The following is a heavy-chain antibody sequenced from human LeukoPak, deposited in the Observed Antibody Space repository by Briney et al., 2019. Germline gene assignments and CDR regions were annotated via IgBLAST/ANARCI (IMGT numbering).Heavy chain of an antibody. CDR3: ARAGTGGSSGYPSIDY. CDR2: IYTSGST. CDR1: GGSLSSGSYY. V-gene: IGHV4-61*02. J-gene: IGHJ4*02. Sequence: SETLSLTCTVSGGSLSSGSYYWSWIRQPAGKGLEWIGRIYTSGSTNYNPSLKSRVTISVDTSKNQFSLKLSSVTAADTAVYYCARAGTGGSSGYPSIDYWGQGTLVTVSS. D-gene: IGHD3-22*01.